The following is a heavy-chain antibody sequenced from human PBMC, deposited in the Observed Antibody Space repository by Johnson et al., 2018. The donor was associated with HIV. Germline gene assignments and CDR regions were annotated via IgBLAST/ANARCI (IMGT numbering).Heavy chain of an antibody. Sequence: VQLVESGGGLVQPGRSLRLSCAPSGFTFSSYGMHWVRQAPGKGLEWVAVISSDGSIDYYVDSVKGRFNISRDNSKNTLYLQMNSLRAEDTAVYYCARACRDGYTCDAFDIWGQGTMVTVSS. CDR1: GFTFSSYG. CDR2: ISSDGSID. J-gene: IGHJ3*02. CDR3: ARACRDGYTCDAFDI. V-gene: IGHV3-30*03. D-gene: IGHD5-24*01.